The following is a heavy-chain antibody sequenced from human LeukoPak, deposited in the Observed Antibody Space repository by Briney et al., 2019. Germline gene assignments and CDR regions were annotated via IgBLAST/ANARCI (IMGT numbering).Heavy chain of an antibody. CDR3: ARATSSSGYYYYYMDV. V-gene: IGHV3-20*04. Sequence: GGSLRLSCAASGFTFDDYGMSWVRQAPGKGLEWVSGITWNGGSTGYADSVKGRFTISRDNDKNSLYLQMNSLRDEDTALYYCARATSSSGYYYYYMDVWGKGTTVTVSS. D-gene: IGHD6-6*01. J-gene: IGHJ6*03. CDR1: GFTFDDYG. CDR2: ITWNGGST.